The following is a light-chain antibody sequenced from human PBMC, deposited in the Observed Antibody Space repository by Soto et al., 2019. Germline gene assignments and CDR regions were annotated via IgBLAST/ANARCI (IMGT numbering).Light chain of an antibody. CDR3: QQYNNWPKT. CDR1: QSVRST. CDR2: DPS. Sequence: EIVMTQSPATLSVSPGEGATLSCRARQSVRSTLAWFQQKPGQAHRLLIYDPSTRANGIPATFFGSGSGTEFTLTITSLQSEDFAVYYCQQYNNWPKTFGQGTKVEIK. V-gene: IGKV3-15*01. J-gene: IGKJ1*01.